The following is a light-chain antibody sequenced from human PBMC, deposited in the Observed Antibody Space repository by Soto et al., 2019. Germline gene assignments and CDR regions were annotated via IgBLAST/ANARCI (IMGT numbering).Light chain of an antibody. Sequence: EGVWTQDTGTLSLSPGERATLSCRSSQGFTSRSLAWYQQKPGLAPRLLISGATNRAAGIPDRFSGSGSGTEFTLTINSLQAEDCAVYYCQQYYNWPRTFGQGTLLEI. V-gene: IGKV3-20*01. CDR1: QGFTSRS. CDR3: QQYYNWPRT. J-gene: IGKJ5*01. CDR2: GAT.